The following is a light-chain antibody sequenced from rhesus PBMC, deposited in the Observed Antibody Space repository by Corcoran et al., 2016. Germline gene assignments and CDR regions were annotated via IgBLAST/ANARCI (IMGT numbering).Light chain of an antibody. J-gene: IGKJ2*01. V-gene: IGKV1-25*01. Sequence: DIQMTQSPSSLSASVGDRVTITCQASQGIINNLAWYQQKPGKVPKLLIYKASTLQSGVPSRFSGRGSGTDFTLTISSLQPEDFATYYCQHCYGTPYSFDQGTKVEIK. CDR1: QGIINN. CDR2: KAS. CDR3: QHCYGTPYS.